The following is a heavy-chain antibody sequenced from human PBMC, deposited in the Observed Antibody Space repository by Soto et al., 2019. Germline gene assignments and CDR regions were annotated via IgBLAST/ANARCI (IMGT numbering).Heavy chain of an antibody. Sequence: GSLRLSCAASGVTFSSYAMSWVRQAPGKGLEWVSVISGSGGSTYYADSVKGRFTISRDNSKNTLYLQMNSLRAEDTAVYYCAKDLGYRAFCSGGSCYSFDYWGQGTLVPVS. D-gene: IGHD2-15*01. CDR3: AKDLGYRAFCSGGSCYSFDY. J-gene: IGHJ4*02. V-gene: IGHV3-23*01. CDR1: GVTFSSYA. CDR2: ISGSGGST.